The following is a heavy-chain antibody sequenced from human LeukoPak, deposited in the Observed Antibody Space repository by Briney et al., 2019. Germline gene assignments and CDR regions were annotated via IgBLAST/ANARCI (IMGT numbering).Heavy chain of an antibody. J-gene: IGHJ6*03. CDR2: IIPIFGTA. V-gene: IGHV1-69*06. CDR3: ARDETGYCSGGSCYSSVYYYMDV. Sequence: SVKVSCKASGGTFSSYAISWVRQAPGQGLEWMGGIIPIFGTANYAQKFQGRVAITADKSTSTAYMELSSLRSEDTAVYYCARDETGYCSGGSCYSSVYYYMDVWGKGTTVTVSS. CDR1: GGTFSSYA. D-gene: IGHD2-15*01.